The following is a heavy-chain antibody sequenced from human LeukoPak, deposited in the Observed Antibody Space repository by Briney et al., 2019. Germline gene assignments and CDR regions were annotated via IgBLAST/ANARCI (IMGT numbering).Heavy chain of an antibody. V-gene: IGHV3-30*02. D-gene: IGHD3-10*01. CDR3: ARDTASPYYYGSGGYGMDV. CDR1: GFTFSSYG. J-gene: IGHJ6*02. Sequence: PGGSLRLSCAASGFTFSSYGMHWVRQAPGKGLEWVAFIRYDGSNKYYADSVKGRFTISRDNSKNTLYLQMNSLRAEDTAVYYCARDTASPYYYGSGGYGMDVWGQGTTVTVSS. CDR2: IRYDGSNK.